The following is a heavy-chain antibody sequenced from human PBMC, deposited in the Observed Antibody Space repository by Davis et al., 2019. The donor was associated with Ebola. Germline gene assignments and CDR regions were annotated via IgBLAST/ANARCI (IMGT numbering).Heavy chain of an antibody. Sequence: GGSLRLSCAASGFTFSSYGMHWVRQAPGKGLEWVAVIWYDGSNKYYADSVKGRFTIPRDNSKNTLYLQMNSLRAEDTAVYYCARVGSGYSSGWADYWGQGTLVTVSS. CDR2: IWYDGSNK. J-gene: IGHJ4*02. CDR1: GFTFSSYG. D-gene: IGHD6-19*01. V-gene: IGHV3-33*01. CDR3: ARVGSGYSSGWADY.